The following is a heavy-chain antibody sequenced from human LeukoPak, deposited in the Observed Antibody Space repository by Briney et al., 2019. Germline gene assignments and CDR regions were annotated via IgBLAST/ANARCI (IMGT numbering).Heavy chain of an antibody. CDR1: GFAFSSYG. Sequence: GGSLRLSCGASGFAFSSYGMHWVRQAPGKGLEWMAVIWFDVSNKYYADSVKGRFTVSRDNSKNTLYLQMNSLRVEDTAVYYCARWGYYDSSGIDYWGQGTLVTVSS. CDR2: IWFDVSNK. D-gene: IGHD3-22*01. J-gene: IGHJ4*02. V-gene: IGHV3-33*01. CDR3: ARWGYYDSSGIDY.